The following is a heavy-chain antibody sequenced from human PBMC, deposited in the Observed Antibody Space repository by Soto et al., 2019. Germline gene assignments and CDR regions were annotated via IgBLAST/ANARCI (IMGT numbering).Heavy chain of an antibody. V-gene: IGHV3-33*01. CDR3: ARDLGSPRDCTNGVCYILGY. CDR2: IWYDGSNK. D-gene: IGHD2-8*01. CDR1: GFTFSSYG. Sequence: PGGSLRLSCAASGFTFSSYGMHWVRQAPGKGLEWVAVIWYDGSNKYYADSVKGRFTISRVNSKNTLYLQMNSLRAEDTAVYYCARDLGSPRDCTNGVCYILGYWGQGTLVTVSS. J-gene: IGHJ4*02.